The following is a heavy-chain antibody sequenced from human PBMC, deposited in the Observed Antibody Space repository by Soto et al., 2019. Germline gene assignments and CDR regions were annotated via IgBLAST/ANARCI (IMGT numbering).Heavy chain of an antibody. CDR3: AREGGSYFDN. CDR1: GGTLINYA. J-gene: IGHJ4*02. Sequence: QVRLVQSGAEMKKPGSSVKVSCKASGGTLINYAISWVRQAPGQGLEWMGGVIPMFGTTNYAQKFQGRVTIIADKSTSTVYMDLGRLTSEDTALYYCAREGGSYFDNWGQGTLVTVSS. V-gene: IGHV1-69*06. D-gene: IGHD3-10*01. CDR2: VIPMFGTT.